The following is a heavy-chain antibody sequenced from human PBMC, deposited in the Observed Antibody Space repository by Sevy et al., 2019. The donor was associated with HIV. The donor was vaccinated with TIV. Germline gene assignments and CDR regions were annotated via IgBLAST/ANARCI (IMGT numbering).Heavy chain of an antibody. J-gene: IGHJ4*02. V-gene: IGHV1-69*13. D-gene: IGHD6-13*01. CDR3: ARDPYSSSWERGFDY. CDR1: GGTFSSYA. CDR2: IIPIFGTA. Sequence: ASVKVSCKASGGTFSSYAISWVRQAPGQGLEWMGRIIPIFGTANYAQKFQGRVTITADESTSTAYMELSSLRSEDTAVYYCARDPYSSSWERGFDYWGQGTLVTVSS.